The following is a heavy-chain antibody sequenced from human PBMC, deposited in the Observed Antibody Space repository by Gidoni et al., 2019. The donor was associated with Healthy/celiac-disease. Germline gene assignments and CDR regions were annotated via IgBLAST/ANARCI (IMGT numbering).Heavy chain of an antibody. CDR2: INPSGGST. V-gene: IGHV1-46*01. J-gene: IGHJ4*02. D-gene: IGHD2-8*01. CDR1: GYTFISYY. Sequence: QVQLVQSGAEVKKPGASVKVSCKASGYTFISYYIHSVIQAPGQGLEWMGIINPSGGSTSYEQKFQGRVTMTRDTSTSTVYMELSSLRSEDTAVYYCARDRQRGSRGYCTNGVCPPDDYWGQGTLVTVSS. CDR3: ARDRQRGSRGYCTNGVCPPDDY.